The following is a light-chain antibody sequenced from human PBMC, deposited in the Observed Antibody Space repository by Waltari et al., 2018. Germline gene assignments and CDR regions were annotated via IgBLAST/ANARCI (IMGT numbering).Light chain of an antibody. Sequence: QSALTQPASVSGSPGQSITIPCTGPSSDVGGYNHVAWYQQHPGKAPKLMIYDVSKRPSGVSNRFSGSKSGNTASLTISGLQAEDEADYYCCSYAGSWRVFGTGTKVTVL. CDR3: CSYAGSWRV. J-gene: IGLJ1*01. CDR2: DVS. V-gene: IGLV2-23*02. CDR1: SSDVGGYNH.